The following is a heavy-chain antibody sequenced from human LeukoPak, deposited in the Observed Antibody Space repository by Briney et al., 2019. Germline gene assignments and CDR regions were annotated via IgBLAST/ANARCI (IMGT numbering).Heavy chain of an antibody. Sequence: GGSLRLSCTDSGFTFSSYALAWVRLPPATGMEWVAAVTSRGVSTHYADSVKGRFTISRDNSKNTIYLQMNSLRAEDTAIYYCGSDPNGDYVGALGYWGRGTLVTVSS. CDR3: GSDPNGDYVGALGY. J-gene: IGHJ4*01. D-gene: IGHD4-17*01. V-gene: IGHV3-23*01. CDR2: VTSRGVST. CDR1: GFTFSSYA.